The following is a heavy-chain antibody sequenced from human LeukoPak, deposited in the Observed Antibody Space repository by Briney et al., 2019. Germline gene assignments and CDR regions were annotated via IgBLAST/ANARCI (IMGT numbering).Heavy chain of an antibody. J-gene: IGHJ4*02. CDR3: AKKGAYTYAGDY. D-gene: IGHD5-18*01. V-gene: IGHV3-23*01. CDR2: ISFAGDST. CDR1: GFTFSTYA. Sequence: GGSLRLSCVASGFTFSTYAMSWVRQAPGKGLEWVSTISFAGDSTYYADSVKGRFTVSRDNSKSTLFLQMNSLRAEDTAIYYCAKKGAYTYAGDYWGQGTLVAVSS.